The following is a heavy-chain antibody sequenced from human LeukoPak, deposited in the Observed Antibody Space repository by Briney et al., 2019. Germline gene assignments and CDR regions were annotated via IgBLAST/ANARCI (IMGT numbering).Heavy chain of an antibody. V-gene: IGHV3-23*01. D-gene: IGHD3-22*01. J-gene: IGHJ4*02. Sequence: GGTLRLSCAVSGITLSNYGMSWIRQAPGKGLEWVAGISGSGGGTNYADSVKGRFTISRDNPKNTLYLQMNGLRAEDTAVYFCAKRGVVIRVILVGFHKEAYYFDSWGQGALVTVSS. CDR3: AKRGVVIRVILVGFHKEAYYFDS. CDR1: GITLSNYG. CDR2: ISGSGGGT.